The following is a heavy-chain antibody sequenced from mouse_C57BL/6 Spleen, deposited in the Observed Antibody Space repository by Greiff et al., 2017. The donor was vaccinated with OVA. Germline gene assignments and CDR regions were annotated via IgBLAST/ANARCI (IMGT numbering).Heavy chain of an antibody. D-gene: IGHD2-14*01. V-gene: IGHV14-2*01. Sequence: EVQLQQSGAELVKPGASVTLSCPASGFNIKDYYMHWVKQRTEPGLEWIVRIDPEDGETTYAPKFQGKATITADTSSNTAYLQLSSLTSEDTAVYYCASLGTGDYWGQGTTLTVSS. CDR2: IDPEDGET. CDR1: GFNIKDYY. CDR3: ASLGTGDY. J-gene: IGHJ2*01.